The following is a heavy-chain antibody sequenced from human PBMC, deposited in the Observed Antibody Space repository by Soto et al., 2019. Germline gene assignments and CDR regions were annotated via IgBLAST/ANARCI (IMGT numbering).Heavy chain of an antibody. CDR2: LSGYNGNT. CDR3: ARGWNYDSSGYLKWFAP. V-gene: IGHV1-18*04. J-gene: IGHJ5*02. CDR1: GYTLSSYG. D-gene: IGHD3-22*01. Sequence: ASVKVSCKPSGYTLSSYGISWVRQAPAQGLEWMEWLSGYNGNTNYAQKLQGRVTMTTDTSTNTAYMELRSLRSHDTAVYYCARGWNYDSSGYLKWFAPWGKGTLVTVSS.